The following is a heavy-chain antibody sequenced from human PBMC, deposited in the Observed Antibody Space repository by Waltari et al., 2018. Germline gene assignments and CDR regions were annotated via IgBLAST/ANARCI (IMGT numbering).Heavy chain of an antibody. D-gene: IGHD6-6*01. J-gene: IGHJ6*02. V-gene: IGHV3-30*03. CDR1: GFTFSSYG. Sequence: QVQLVESGGGVVQPGRSLRLSCAASGFTFSSYGMHWVRQAPGKGLEWVAVISYDGSNKYYADAVKGRFTISRDNSKNTLYLQMNSLRAEDTAVYYCARDHTKQLVPTYYYYGMDVWGQGTTVTVSS. CDR2: ISYDGSNK. CDR3: ARDHTKQLVPTYYYYGMDV.